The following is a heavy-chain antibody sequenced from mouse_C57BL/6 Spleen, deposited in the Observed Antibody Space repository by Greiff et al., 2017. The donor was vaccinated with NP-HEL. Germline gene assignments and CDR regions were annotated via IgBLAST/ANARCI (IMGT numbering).Heavy chain of an antibody. CDR2: ISSGGDYI. V-gene: IGHV5-9-1*02. J-gene: IGHJ2*01. D-gene: IGHD4-1*01. CDR1: GFTFSSYA. Sequence: EVQVVESGEGLVKPGGSLKLSCAASGFTFSSYAMSWVRQTPEKRLEWVAYISSGGDYIYYADTVKGRFTISRDNARNTLYLQMSSLKSEDTAMYYCTRDPWDEYYFDYGGQGTTLTVSS. CDR3: TRDPWDEYYFDY.